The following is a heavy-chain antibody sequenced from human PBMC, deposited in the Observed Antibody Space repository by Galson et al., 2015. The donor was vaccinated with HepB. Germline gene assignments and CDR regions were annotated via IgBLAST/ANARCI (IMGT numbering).Heavy chain of an antibody. J-gene: IGHJ6*02. D-gene: IGHD2-2*01. Sequence: SVKVSCKVSGYTLTELSMHRVRQAPGKGLEWMGGFDPEDGETIYAQKFQGRVTMTEDTSTDTAYMELSSLRSEDTAVYYCATADCSSTSCYGYGMDVWGQGATVTVSS. CDR3: ATADCSSTSCYGYGMDV. V-gene: IGHV1-24*01. CDR1: GYTLTELS. CDR2: FDPEDGET.